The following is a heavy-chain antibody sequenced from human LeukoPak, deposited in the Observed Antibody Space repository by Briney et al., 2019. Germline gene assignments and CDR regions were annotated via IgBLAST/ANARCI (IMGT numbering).Heavy chain of an antibody. J-gene: IGHJ6*03. Sequence: SETLSLTCTVSGYSISYGYYWSWIRQPPGKGLVWIGYIHYSGTTNYNPSLKSRVTISIDTSKNQFSLKLSSVTAADTAVYYCARVSWFPGTSYYYMDVWGKGTTVTVSS. V-gene: IGHV4-59*01. CDR1: GYSISYGYY. D-gene: IGHD1-1*01. CDR3: ARVSWFPGTSYYYMDV. CDR2: IHYSGTT.